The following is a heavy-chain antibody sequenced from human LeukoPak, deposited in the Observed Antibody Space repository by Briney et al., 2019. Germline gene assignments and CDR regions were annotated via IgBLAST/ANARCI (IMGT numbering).Heavy chain of an antibody. V-gene: IGHV3-23*01. CDR1: GLTFGSYA. Sequence: GGSLRLSCAASGLTFGSYAMSWVRQAPGKGLEWVSSISGSGGATYNADSVKGRFTISRDNSKNTLYLQMNSLRAEDTAVYYCARGRGGSYPRIDYWGQGTLVTVSS. J-gene: IGHJ4*02. CDR2: ISGSGGAT. D-gene: IGHD1-26*01. CDR3: ARGRGGSYPRIDY.